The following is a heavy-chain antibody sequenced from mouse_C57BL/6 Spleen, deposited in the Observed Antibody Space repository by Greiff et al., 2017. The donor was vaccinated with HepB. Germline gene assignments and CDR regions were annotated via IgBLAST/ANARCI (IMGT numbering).Heavy chain of an antibody. D-gene: IGHD3-3*01. CDR2: TFYSGIT. Sequence: EVQLVESGPSLVRPSQTLSLTCTVTGFSINSDCYWIWIRQFPGNKLEYIGYTFYSGITYYNPSLESRTYITRDTSKNQFSLKLSSVTTEDTATYYCARAGTDYYAMDYWGQGTSVTVSS. J-gene: IGHJ4*01. CDR1: GFSINSDCY. CDR3: ARAGTDYYAMDY. V-gene: IGHV3-3*01.